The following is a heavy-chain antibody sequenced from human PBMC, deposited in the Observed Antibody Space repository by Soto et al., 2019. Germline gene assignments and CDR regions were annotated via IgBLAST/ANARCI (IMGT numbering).Heavy chain of an antibody. Sequence: PGGSLRLSCAASGFTFSSYSMNWVRQAPGKGLEWVSSISSSSSYIYYADSVKGRFTISRDNAKNSLYLQMNSLRAEDTAVYYCAREESRPQQYYYYGMDVWGQGTTVTVSS. CDR2: ISSSSSYI. V-gene: IGHV3-21*01. D-gene: IGHD6-13*01. J-gene: IGHJ6*02. CDR1: GFTFSSYS. CDR3: AREESRPQQYYYYGMDV.